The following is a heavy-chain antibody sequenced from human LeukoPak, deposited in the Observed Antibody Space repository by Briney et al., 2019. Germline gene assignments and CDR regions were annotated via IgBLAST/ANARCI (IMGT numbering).Heavy chain of an antibody. Sequence: PGGSLRLSCAASGFTVSSKYMTWVRQAPGKGLEWVSVIYSGGPTYYADSVKGRVTIPRDNSENTVYLQMNSLRVEDTAMYYCARRGDGGRAFDIWGQGTMVTVSS. CDR1: GFTVSSKY. D-gene: IGHD2-21*02. V-gene: IGHV3-66*01. CDR3: ARRGDGGRAFDI. J-gene: IGHJ3*02. CDR2: IYSGGPT.